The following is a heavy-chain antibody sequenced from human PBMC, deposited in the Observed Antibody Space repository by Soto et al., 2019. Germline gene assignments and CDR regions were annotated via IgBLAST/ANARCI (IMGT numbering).Heavy chain of an antibody. Sequence: QVQLQESGPGLVKPSQTLSLTCTVSGGSISSGDYYWSWIRQPPGKGLEWIGYIYYIGSTYYNPSLKGLVTISVATSKYQFSRKLSSVTAADTAVYYCASRGTTTYCSGGSCYARGVDYWGQGTLVTVSS. CDR1: GGSISSGDYY. CDR2: IYYIGST. J-gene: IGHJ4*02. V-gene: IGHV4-30-4*01. CDR3: ASRGTTTYCSGGSCYARGVDY. D-gene: IGHD2-15*01.